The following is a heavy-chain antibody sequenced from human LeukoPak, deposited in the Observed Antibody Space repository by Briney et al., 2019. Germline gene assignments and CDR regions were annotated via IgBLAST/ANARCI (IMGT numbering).Heavy chain of an antibody. V-gene: IGHV4-4*07. D-gene: IGHD2-2*02. Sequence: SETLSLTCTVSGGSISSYYWSWIRQPAGKGLEWIGRIYTSGSTNYNPSLKSRVTMSVDTSKNQFSLKLSSVTAADTAVYYCARDLDIVVVPAALLPFDPWGQGTLVTVSS. CDR1: GGSISSYY. CDR2: IYTSGST. J-gene: IGHJ5*02. CDR3: ARDLDIVVVPAALLPFDP.